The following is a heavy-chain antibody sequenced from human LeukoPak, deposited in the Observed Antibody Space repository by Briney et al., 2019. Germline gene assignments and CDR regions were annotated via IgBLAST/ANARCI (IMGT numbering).Heavy chain of an antibody. CDR3: AREYGMNDY. J-gene: IGHJ4*02. CDR2: IRSRDGAI. V-gene: IGHV3-48*01. Sequence: PGGSLRLSCVVSGFTFSNYHMNWVRQAPGKGLEWVSSIRSRDGAIYYADSVKGRFTISGDNAKSSLYLQMNSLRAEDTAVYYCAREYGMNDYWGQGTLVTVSS. D-gene: IGHD2-8*01. CDR1: GFTFSNYH.